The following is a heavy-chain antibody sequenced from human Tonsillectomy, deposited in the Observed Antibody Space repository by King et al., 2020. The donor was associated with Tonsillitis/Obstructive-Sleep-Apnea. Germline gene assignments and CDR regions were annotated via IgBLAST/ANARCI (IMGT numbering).Heavy chain of an antibody. J-gene: IGHJ5*02. CDR3: ADLTGYSSGWYVRYHWFDP. D-gene: IGHD6-19*01. CDR1: GFSLSTSGVG. CDR2: IYWDDDK. Sequence: TLKESGPTLVKPTQTLTLTCTFSGFSLSTSGVGVGWIRQPPGKALEWLALIYWDDDKRYSPSLKSRLTITKDTSKNQVVLTMTNMDPVDTATYYCADLTGYSSGWYVRYHWFDPWGQGTLVTVSS. V-gene: IGHV2-5*02.